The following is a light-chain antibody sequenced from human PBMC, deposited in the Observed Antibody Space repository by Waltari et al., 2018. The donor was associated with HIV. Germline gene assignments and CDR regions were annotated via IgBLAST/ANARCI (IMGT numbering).Light chain of an antibody. CDR2: DNE. CDR3: GTWDSSLSLYV. J-gene: IGLJ1*01. CDR1: NSTLGNTY. Sequence: QSILTQPPPVSAAPGQKVTLSCPGDNSTLGNTYVSWYQQVPGRAPRLLIYDNEKRPSGIPDRFSASKAGMSATLDIAGLQIVDEADYYCGTWDSSLSLYVFGTGTTVAVL. V-gene: IGLV1-51*01.